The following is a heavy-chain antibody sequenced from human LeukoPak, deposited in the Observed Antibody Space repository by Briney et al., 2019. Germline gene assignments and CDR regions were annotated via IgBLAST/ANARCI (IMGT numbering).Heavy chain of an antibody. CDR2: ISSSSSYI. D-gene: IGHD6-13*01. CDR3: ASLNSYSSSWYFDY. Sequence: PGGSLRLSCAASGFTFSSYSMNWVRQAPGKGLEWVSSISSSSSYIYYADSVKGRFTISRHNSKNTLYLQMNSLRAEDTAVYYCASLNSYSSSWYFDYWGQGTLVTVSS. J-gene: IGHJ4*02. V-gene: IGHV3-21*04. CDR1: GFTFSSYS.